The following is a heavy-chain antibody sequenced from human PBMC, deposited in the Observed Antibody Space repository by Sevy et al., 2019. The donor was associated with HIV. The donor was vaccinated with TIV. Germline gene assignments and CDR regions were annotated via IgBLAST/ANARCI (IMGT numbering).Heavy chain of an antibody. D-gene: IGHD3-3*01. J-gene: IGHJ4*02. CDR3: AKDRASGYFPYYFDY. Sequence: GGSLRLSCAASGFTFSSFAMSWVRQAPGKGLEWVSAISGSGSSTYYADSVEGRFTVSRDSSKNTLYLQMNSLRAEDTAVYYCAKDRASGYFPYYFDYWDQGALVTVSS. CDR2: ISGSGSST. V-gene: IGHV3-23*01. CDR1: GFTFSSFA.